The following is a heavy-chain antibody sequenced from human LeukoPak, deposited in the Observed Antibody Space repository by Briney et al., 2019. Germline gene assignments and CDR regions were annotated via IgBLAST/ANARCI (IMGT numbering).Heavy chain of an antibody. CDR3: ARILGVASLDAFDV. CDR2: TYYRSKWYN. V-gene: IGHV6-1*01. Sequence: SRTLSLTCAIFGDSVSSNGAAWNWIRQSPSRGLEWLGRTYYRSKWYNDYAVSVKSRITINPDTSKNQFSLQLSSVTPEDTAVYYCARILGVASLDAFDVWGQGTRVTVSS. D-gene: IGHD2-8*02. CDR1: GDSVSSNGAA. J-gene: IGHJ3*01.